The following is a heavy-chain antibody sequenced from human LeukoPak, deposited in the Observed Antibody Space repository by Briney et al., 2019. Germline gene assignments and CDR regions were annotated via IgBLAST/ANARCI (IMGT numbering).Heavy chain of an antibody. Sequence: SETLSLTCAVYGGSFSGYYWSWIRQPLGKGLEWIGEINHSGSTNYNPSLKSRVTISVDTSKNQFSLKLSSVTAADTAVYYCARGHPVVVSHDAFDIWGQGTMVTVSS. CDR1: GGSFSGYY. CDR2: INHSGST. V-gene: IGHV4-34*01. J-gene: IGHJ3*02. D-gene: IGHD2-15*01. CDR3: ARGHPVVVSHDAFDI.